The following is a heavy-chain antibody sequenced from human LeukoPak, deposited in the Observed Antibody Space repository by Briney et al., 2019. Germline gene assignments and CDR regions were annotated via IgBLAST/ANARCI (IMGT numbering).Heavy chain of an antibody. J-gene: IGHJ3*02. D-gene: IGHD2-15*01. CDR2: IIPISHTA. CDR3: ARGPRPLGYCSGGSCYRDAFDI. V-gene: IGHV1-69*13. CDR1: GGTFSSYA. Sequence: SVKVSCKASGGTFSSYAISWVRQAPGQGLEWMGGIIPISHTANYAQKFQGRVTITADESTSSAYMELSSLRSEDTAVYYCARGPRPLGYCSGGSCYRDAFDIWGQGTMVTVSS.